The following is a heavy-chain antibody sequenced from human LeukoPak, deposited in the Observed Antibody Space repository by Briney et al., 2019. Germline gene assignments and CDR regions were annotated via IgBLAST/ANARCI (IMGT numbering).Heavy chain of an antibody. D-gene: IGHD2-15*01. Sequence: GGSLRLSCTASGFTFSNYWMNWVRQAPGKGLEWVGFIGSEAYGGTTEYVASVKGRFTVSRDDSKSIAYLQMNSLKTEDTAVYYCSRGRGYCSGARCYAALNWFDPWGQGTLVTVSS. J-gene: IGHJ5*02. V-gene: IGHV3-49*04. CDR1: GFTFSNYW. CDR3: SRGRGYCSGARCYAALNWFDP. CDR2: IGSEAYGGTT.